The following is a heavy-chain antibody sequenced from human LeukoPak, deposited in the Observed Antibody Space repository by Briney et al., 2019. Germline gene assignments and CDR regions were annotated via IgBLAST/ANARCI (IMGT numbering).Heavy chain of an antibody. D-gene: IGHD4-17*01. V-gene: IGHV1-69*05. J-gene: IGHJ4*02. Sequence: SVKVSCKASGGTFSSCAISWVRQAPGQGLEWMGGIIPIFGTANYAQKFQGRVTITTDESTSTAYMELSSLRSEDTAVYYCARVNEYGDYYFDYWGQGTLVTVSS. CDR3: ARVNEYGDYYFDY. CDR2: IIPIFGTA. CDR1: GGTFSSCA.